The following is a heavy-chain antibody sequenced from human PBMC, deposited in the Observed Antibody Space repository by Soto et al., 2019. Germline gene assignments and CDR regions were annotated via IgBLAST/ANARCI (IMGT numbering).Heavy chain of an antibody. CDR2: INQDGSDQ. V-gene: IGHV3-7*01. CDR1: GFTFSSHW. D-gene: IGHD2-8*01. Sequence: EVQMVESGGGLVQPGGCLRLSCAASGFTFSSHWMTWVRQVPGKGLEWVANINQDGSDQYYVDSVKGRFTISRDNAKNSLCLHMNSLRVEDTAVYYCATSMRHTLNPWGQGTLVTVSS. J-gene: IGHJ5*02. CDR3: ATSMRHTLNP.